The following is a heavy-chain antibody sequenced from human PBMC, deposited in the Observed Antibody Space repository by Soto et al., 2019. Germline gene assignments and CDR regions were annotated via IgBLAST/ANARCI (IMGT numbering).Heavy chain of an antibody. D-gene: IGHD6-19*01. J-gene: IGHJ4*02. CDR2: IYHSGYT. V-gene: IGHV4-4*07. CDR3: ARVAGAKFDF. Sequence: PSETLSLTCTVSGGSINTYYWSWIRQPAGKGLEWIGRIYHSGYTNPNSSLKSRLTMSVDTSKNQFFLRLSSVTAADTAVYYCARVAGAKFDFWVQGILVTVSS. CDR1: GGSINTYY.